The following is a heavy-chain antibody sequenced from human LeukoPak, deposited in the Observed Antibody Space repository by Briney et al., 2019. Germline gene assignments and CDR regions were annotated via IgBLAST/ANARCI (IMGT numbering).Heavy chain of an antibody. Sequence: ASVKVSCKSSGYTFTGYYMHWVRQAPGQGLEWMGWINPNSGDTNYAQKFQGRVTMTRDTSISTVYMELSRLRSDDTAIYYCARDPGGQPSRRFFDYWGQGTLVTVSS. J-gene: IGHJ4*02. CDR1: GYTFTGYY. CDR3: ARDPGGQPSRRFFDY. V-gene: IGHV1-2*02. D-gene: IGHD1-14*01. CDR2: INPNSGDT.